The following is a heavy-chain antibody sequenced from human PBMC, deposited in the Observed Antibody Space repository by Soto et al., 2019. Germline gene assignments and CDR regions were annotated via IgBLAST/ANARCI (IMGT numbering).Heavy chain of an antibody. CDR2: IDYCGST. V-gene: IGHV4-39*01. Sequence: GWLRPPPGKGLEWIGSIDYCGSTYYKPPIKSRVTISVDTSKNQFSLKLSSVTAADTAVYYCARYFFPVKDWLDAWGPGTLFT. CDR3: ARYFFPVKDWLDA. D-gene: IGHD3-3*01. J-gene: IGHJ5*02.